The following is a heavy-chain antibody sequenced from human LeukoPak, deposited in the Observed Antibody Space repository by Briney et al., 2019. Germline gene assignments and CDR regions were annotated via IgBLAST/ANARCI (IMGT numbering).Heavy chain of an antibody. D-gene: IGHD3-22*01. J-gene: IGHJ3*02. V-gene: IGHV1-46*01. CDR3: ARAVEKGPLYDTSGYFYGGGAFDI. CDR1: GYTFTTYY. Sequence: ASVKVSCKASGYTFTTYYMHWVRQAPGQGLEWMGMINPRGGSTTYAQRFQGRVTLTRDTSTSTVNMELSSLRSDDTAVYYCARAVEKGPLYDTSGYFYGGGAFDIWGQGTMVTVSS. CDR2: INPRGGST.